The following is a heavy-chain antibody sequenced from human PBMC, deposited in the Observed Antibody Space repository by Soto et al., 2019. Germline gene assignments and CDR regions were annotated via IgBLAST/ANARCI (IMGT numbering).Heavy chain of an antibody. V-gene: IGHV3-30-3*01. CDR2: ISYDGSNK. J-gene: IGHJ5*02. Sequence: QVQLVESGGGVVQPGRSLRLSCAASGFTFSSYAMHWVRQAPGKGLEWVAVISYDGSNKYYADSVKGRFTISRDNSKNTLYLQMNRLKAEDTAVYFCASLATVVNNWFDPWGQGTLVTVSS. CDR1: GFTFSSYA. CDR3: ASLATVVNNWFDP. D-gene: IGHD4-17*01.